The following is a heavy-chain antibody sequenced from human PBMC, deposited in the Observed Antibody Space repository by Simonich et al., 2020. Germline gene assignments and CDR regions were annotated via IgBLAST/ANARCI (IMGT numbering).Heavy chain of an antibody. CDR2: INPNSGGT. CDR1: GYTFTGYY. J-gene: IGHJ4*02. D-gene: IGHD1-1*01. CDR3: ARSSDLLNWNDGPYY. Sequence: QVQLVQSGAEVNKPGASVKVSCTASGYTFTGYYMHWVRQSPGPGLEWMGVINPNSGGTNYAKKCQGRVTMTRDTSISTAYMELSRLRSDDTAVYYCARSSDLLNWNDGPYYWGQGTLVTVSS. V-gene: IGHV1-2*02.